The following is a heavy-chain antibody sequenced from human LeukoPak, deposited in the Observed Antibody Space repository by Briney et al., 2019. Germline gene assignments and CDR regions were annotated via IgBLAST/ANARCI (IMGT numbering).Heavy chain of an antibody. Sequence: GGSLRLSCAASGFIFSSYGMHWVRQAPGKGLEWVALIWYDGSKSHHADSVKGRFTISRDNSKNTLYLQMNSLRAEDTAVYYCASMTTVTLDDAFDIWGQGTMVTVSS. CDR2: IWYDGSKS. D-gene: IGHD4-17*01. CDR1: GFIFSSYG. J-gene: IGHJ3*02. V-gene: IGHV3-33*01. CDR3: ASMTTVTLDDAFDI.